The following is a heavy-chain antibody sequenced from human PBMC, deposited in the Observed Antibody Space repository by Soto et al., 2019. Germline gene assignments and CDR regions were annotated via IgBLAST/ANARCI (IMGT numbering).Heavy chain of an antibody. CDR3: ARVNTNYYDSSGYYPLDYYYGMDV. D-gene: IGHD3-22*01. J-gene: IGHJ6*02. Sequence: SETLSITCTVSGGSVSSYYWSWIRQPPGKGLEWIGYIYYSGSTNYNPSLKSRVTISVDTSKNQFSLKLSSVTAADTAVYYCARVNTNYYDSSGYYPLDYYYGMDVWGQGTTVTVSS. CDR1: GGSVSSYY. V-gene: IGHV4-59*02. CDR2: IYYSGST.